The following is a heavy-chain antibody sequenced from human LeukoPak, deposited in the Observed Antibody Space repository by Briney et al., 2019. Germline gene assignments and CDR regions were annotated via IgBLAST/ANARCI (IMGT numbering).Heavy chain of an antibody. CDR3: ARGGSYCSGGSCYIDY. V-gene: IGHV1-18*01. D-gene: IGHD2-15*01. CDR1: GYIINTYD. Sequence: ASVKVSCKTSGYIINTYDISWVRQAPGQGLEWVGGISPYNGDTHSAQNFQGRITMTTDTSTSTAYMELRSLRSDDTAVYYCARGGSYCSGGSCYIDYWGQGTLVTVSS. J-gene: IGHJ4*02. CDR2: ISPYNGDT.